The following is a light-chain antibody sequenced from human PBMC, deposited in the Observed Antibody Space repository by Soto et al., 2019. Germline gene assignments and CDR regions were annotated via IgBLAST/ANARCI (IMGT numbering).Light chain of an antibody. Sequence: EIVLTQSPATLSLSPGERATLSCRASQSLDSYLAWYQQKPGQPPRLLIYDASSRATGIPARFSGSGSGTDFTITISSLEYEDFAVYYCQKRSDWQITFGGGTKVEIK. V-gene: IGKV3-11*01. J-gene: IGKJ4*01. CDR3: QKRSDWQIT. CDR1: QSLDSY. CDR2: DAS.